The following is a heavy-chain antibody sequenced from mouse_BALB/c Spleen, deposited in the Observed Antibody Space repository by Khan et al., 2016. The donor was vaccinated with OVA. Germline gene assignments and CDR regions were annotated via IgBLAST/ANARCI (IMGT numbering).Heavy chain of an antibody. V-gene: IGHV1-4*01. J-gene: IGHJ3*01. Sequence: QVQLQQSGAELARPGASVKMSCKASGYTFTSYTIHWIKQRPGQGLEWIGYINPSNGYTNYNQKFKDKATLTAAKSSTTAYMQLSSLTSDDSAVYNCVRGGAICRNDGGLAYWCQGTLVTVPA. CDR2: INPSNGYT. CDR1: GYTFTSYT. CDR3: VRGGAICRNDGGLAY. D-gene: IGHD2-14*01.